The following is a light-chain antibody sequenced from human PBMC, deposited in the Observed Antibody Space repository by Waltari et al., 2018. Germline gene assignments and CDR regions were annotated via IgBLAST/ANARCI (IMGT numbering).Light chain of an antibody. J-gene: IGKJ4*01. Sequence: AIRMTQSPSPPSASTGARVTITCRASQGISSYLALYQQKPWKAPKLLIYAASTLQSGVPSRFSGSGSGTDFTLTISCLQSEDFAPYYCQQYYSYPQAFGGGTKVEIK. CDR2: AAS. V-gene: IGKV1-8*01. CDR3: QQYYSYPQA. CDR1: QGISSY.